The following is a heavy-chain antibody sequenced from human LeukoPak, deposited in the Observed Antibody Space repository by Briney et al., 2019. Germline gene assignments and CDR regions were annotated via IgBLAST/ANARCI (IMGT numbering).Heavy chain of an antibody. J-gene: IGHJ4*02. CDR3: ATDSQSSVYYF. Sequence: SETPSLTCAVYGGSFSLYHWSWIRQSPGKGLEWIGEVNRWGSTNYNPSLESRVTISVDRSKNQFSLNLRSLTAADTAVYYCATDSQSSVYYFWGQGALVTVSS. D-gene: IGHD6-25*01. V-gene: IGHV4-34*01. CDR2: VNRWGST. CDR1: GGSFSLYH.